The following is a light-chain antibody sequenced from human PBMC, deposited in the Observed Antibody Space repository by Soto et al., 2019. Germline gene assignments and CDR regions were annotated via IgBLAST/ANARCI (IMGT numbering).Light chain of an antibody. CDR2: GSS. V-gene: IGKV3-20*01. J-gene: IGKJ2*01. Sequence: ETVLTQSPGTLSLSPGERATLSCRASQSVPSFSLAWYQQKPGQSPRLLIFGSSSRATGMPGRFSGSGFGAHFTLTISRVEPEDCAVYYCQQYGNSPGTFGQGTKLEIK. CDR3: QQYGNSPGT. CDR1: QSVPSFS.